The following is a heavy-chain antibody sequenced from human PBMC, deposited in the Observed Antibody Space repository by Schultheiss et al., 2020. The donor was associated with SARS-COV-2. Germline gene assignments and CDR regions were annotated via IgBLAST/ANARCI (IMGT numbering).Heavy chain of an antibody. J-gene: IGHJ6*02. V-gene: IGHV3-33*01. CDR1: GFTFSSYA. CDR2: IWYDGSNK. Sequence: GESLKISCAASGFTFSSYAMHWVRQAPGKGLEWVAVIWYDGSNKYYADSVKGRFTISRDNSKNTLYLQMNSLRAEDTAVYYCARETIPGIAAAGTYYYGMDVWGQGTTVTVSS. D-gene: IGHD6-13*01. CDR3: ARETIPGIAAAGTYYYGMDV.